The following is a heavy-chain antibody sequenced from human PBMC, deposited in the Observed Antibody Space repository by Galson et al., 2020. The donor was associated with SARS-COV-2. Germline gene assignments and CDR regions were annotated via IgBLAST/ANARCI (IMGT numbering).Heavy chain of an antibody. CDR2: IWYDGSNK. J-gene: IGHJ6*02. V-gene: IGHV3-33*01. CDR1: GFTFSSYG. D-gene: IGHD3-16*01. CDR3: ASRVAPGGAYYYYGMDV. Sequence: GESLKISCAASGFTFSSYGMHWVRQAPGKGLEWVAVIWYDGSNKYYADSVKGRFTISRDNSKNTLYLQMNSLRAEDTAVYYCASRVAPGGAYYYYGMDVWGQGTTVTVSS.